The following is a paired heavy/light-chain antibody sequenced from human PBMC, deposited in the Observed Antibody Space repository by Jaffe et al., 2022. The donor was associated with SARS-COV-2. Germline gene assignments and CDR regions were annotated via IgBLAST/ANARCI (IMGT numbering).Heavy chain of an antibody. D-gene: IGHD3-3*01. Sequence: EVQLLESGGGLVQPGGSLRLSCAASGFTFNNYPMSWVRQAPGKGLEWVSAIIGSGGSTYYADSVKGRFTISRDNSKSTLYLQMNSLRAEDTAVYYCAKGGPQRIRQQFFFDYWGQGTLVTVSS. V-gene: IGHV3-23*01. CDR1: GFTFNNYP. J-gene: IGHJ4*02. CDR3: AKGGPQRIRQQFFFDY. CDR2: IIGSGGST.
Light chain of an antibody. Sequence: QSALTQPASVSGSPGQSITISCTGTSSDVGAYNYVSWYQQHPGKAPKLMIYDVSDRPSGVSNRFSGSKSGNTASLTISGLQAEDEADYYCSSYTSSSSWVFGGGTKLTVL. J-gene: IGLJ3*02. CDR1: SSDVGAYNY. CDR2: DVS. V-gene: IGLV2-14*01. CDR3: SSYTSSSSWV.